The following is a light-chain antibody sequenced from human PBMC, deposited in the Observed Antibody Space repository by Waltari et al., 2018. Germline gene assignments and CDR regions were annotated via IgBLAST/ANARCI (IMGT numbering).Light chain of an antibody. CDR2: RDN. CDR1: KSERKH. CDR3: QLWDNNIVI. Sequence: YDVTQPVSVSAGLGQTARIPSGGNKSERKHVQWYQQKTGQAPVLVLYRDNNRPSGIPERFSGFNSGNSATLAISRAQDGDEADYYCQLWDNNIVIFGGGTKLTVL. V-gene: IGLV3-9*01. J-gene: IGLJ2*01.